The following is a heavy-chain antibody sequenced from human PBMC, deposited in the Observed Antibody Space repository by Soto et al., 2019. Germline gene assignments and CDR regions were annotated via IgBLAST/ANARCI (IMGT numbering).Heavy chain of an antibody. D-gene: IGHD3-22*01. V-gene: IGHV4-59*01. CDR2: IYYSGST. J-gene: IGHJ4*02. CDR1: GGSISSYY. Sequence: PSETLSLTCTVSGGSISSYYWSWIRQPPGKGLEWIGYIYYSGSTNYNPSLKSRVTISVDTSKNQFSLKLSSVTAADTAVYYCARDLDSSFFDYWGQGTLVTVSS. CDR3: ARDLDSSFFDY.